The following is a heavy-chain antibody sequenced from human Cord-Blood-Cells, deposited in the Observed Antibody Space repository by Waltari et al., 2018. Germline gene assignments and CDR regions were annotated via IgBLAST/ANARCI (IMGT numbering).Heavy chain of an antibody. CDR3: ARQPETTYCFDY. J-gene: IGHJ4*02. Sequence: QVQLQQWGAGLLKPSETLSLTCAVYGGSLRGYYWRWIRQPPGKGLEWIWEINHSGSTNYNPSLKSRVTISVDTSKNQFSLKLSSVTAADTAVYYCARQPETTYCFDYWGQGTLVTVSS. D-gene: IGHD1-1*01. CDR1: GGSLRGYY. V-gene: IGHV4-34*01. CDR2: INHSGST.